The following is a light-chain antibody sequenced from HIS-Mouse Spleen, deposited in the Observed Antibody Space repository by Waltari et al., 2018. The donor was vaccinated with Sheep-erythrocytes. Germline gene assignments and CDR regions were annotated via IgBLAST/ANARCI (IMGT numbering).Light chain of an antibody. Sequence: EIVLTQSPGTLSLSPGERATLSCRASQRVSSSYLAWYQQQPGQAPRLLIYGAASRATGSPDRFSGSGSGTDFTLTISRLEPEDFAVYYCQQYGSSPLTFGGGTKVEIK. CDR3: QQYGSSPLT. V-gene: IGKV3-20*01. CDR1: QRVSSSY. J-gene: IGKJ4*01. CDR2: GAA.